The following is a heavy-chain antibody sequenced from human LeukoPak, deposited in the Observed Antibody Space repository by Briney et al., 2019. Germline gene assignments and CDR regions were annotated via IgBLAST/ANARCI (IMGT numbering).Heavy chain of an antibody. D-gene: IGHD2-15*01. CDR3: AKMKVGGPPLTTRTYGMDV. V-gene: IGHV3-23*01. J-gene: IGHJ6*02. Sequence: PGGSLRLSCAASGFTFSSYVMTWVRQAPGTGLEWVSDISGSGNNAYYADSVKVRFTISRDNSKNTLYLQMNSLRAEDTAVYYCAKMKVGGPPLTTRTYGMDVWGQGTTVTVSS. CDR2: ISGSGNNA. CDR1: GFTFSSYV.